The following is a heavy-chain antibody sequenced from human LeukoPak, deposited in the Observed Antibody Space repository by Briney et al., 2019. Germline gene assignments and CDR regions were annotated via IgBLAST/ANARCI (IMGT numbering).Heavy chain of an antibody. CDR1: GFTFSSYG. J-gene: IGHJ6*04. CDR3: AKDTAMVTYRGYYYYGMDV. D-gene: IGHD5-18*01. V-gene: IGHV3-33*06. Sequence: GGSLRLSCAAPGFTFSSYGMHWVRQAPGKGLEWVAVIWYDGSNKYYADSVKGRFTISRDNSKNTLYLQMNSLRAEDTAVYYCAKDTAMVTYRGYYYYGMDVWGKGTTVTVSS. CDR2: IWYDGSNK.